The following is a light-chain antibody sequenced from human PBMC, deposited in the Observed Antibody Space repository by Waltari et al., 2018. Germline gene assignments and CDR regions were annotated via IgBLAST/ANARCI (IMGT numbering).Light chain of an antibody. CDR3: ASWDDSLNGHWV. CDR2: RNE. V-gene: IGLV1-44*01. Sequence: QSVLTQPPSASGPPGQRVTISCSGTSSNLGNNVVNWYQQVPGTAPKLLIYRNELRPAGVPDRFSASKSGTSASLAISGLQSEDEAEYYCASWDDSLNGHWVFGGGTKVTVL. CDR1: SSNLGNNV. J-gene: IGLJ3*02.